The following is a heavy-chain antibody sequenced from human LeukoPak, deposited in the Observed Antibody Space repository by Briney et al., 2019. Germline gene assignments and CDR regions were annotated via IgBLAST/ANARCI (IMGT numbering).Heavy chain of an antibody. V-gene: IGHV1-2*02. CDR2: INPNSGGT. D-gene: IGHD6-25*01. J-gene: IGHJ6*02. CDR3: AIDEIRARLYYYGMDV. Sequence: ASVKVSCKASGYTFTGYYMHLVRQAPGQGLEWMGWINPNSGGTNYAQKFQGRVTMTRDTSISTAYMELSRLRSDDTAVYYCAIDEIRARLYYYGMDVWGQGTTVTVSS. CDR1: GYTFTGYY.